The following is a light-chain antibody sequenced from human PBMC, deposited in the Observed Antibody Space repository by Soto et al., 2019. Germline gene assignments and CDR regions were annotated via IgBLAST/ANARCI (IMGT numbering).Light chain of an antibody. Sequence: DIQMTQSPSTRSASVVDRVTITCRASQSISSWLAWYQQKPGKAPKVLIFDASSLESGVPSRFSGSGSATEFTLTISSLQPDDFATYYCQQYSTYPWTFGQGTKVDIK. CDR2: DAS. J-gene: IGKJ1*01. V-gene: IGKV1-5*01. CDR1: QSISSW. CDR3: QQYSTYPWT.